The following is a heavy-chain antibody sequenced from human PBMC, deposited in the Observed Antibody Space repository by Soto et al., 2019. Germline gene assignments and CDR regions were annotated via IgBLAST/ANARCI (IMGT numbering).Heavy chain of an antibody. CDR1: GGTFSSYA. CDR2: IIPIFGTA. J-gene: IGHJ6*02. CDR3: ARAPRLIHSSNSGVDGMDV. V-gene: IGHV1-69*01. Sequence: QVQLVQSGAEVKKPGSSVKVSCKASGGTFSSYAISWVRQAPGQGLEWMGGIIPIFGTANYAQKFQGRVTITADESTSTAYMELSSLRSEDTAVYYCARAPRLIHSSNSGVDGMDVWGQGTTVTVSS. D-gene: IGHD6-13*01.